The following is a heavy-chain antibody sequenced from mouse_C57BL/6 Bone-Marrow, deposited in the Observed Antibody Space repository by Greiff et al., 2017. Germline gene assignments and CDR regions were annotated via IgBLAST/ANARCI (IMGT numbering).Heavy chain of an antibody. CDR2: IRNKANGYTT. CDR3: ARSVANWPYFDY. Sequence: EVKLMESGGGLVQPGGSLSLSCAASGFTFTDYYMSWVRQPPGKALEWLGFIRNKANGYTTEYSASVKGRFTISSDNSQSILYLQMNALRAEDSATYYCARSVANWPYFDYWGQGTTLTVSS. V-gene: IGHV7-3*01. D-gene: IGHD1-1*02. CDR1: GFTFTDYY. J-gene: IGHJ2*01.